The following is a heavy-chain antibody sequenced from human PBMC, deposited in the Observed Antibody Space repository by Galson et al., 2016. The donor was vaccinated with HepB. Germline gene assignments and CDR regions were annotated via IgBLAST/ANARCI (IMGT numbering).Heavy chain of an antibody. CDR2: IKSKTDGGTT. CDR3: TGSGGYSGYAFYYYYYYMDV. Sequence: SLRLSCAASGFTFSNAWMSWVRQAPGKGLEWVGRIKSKTDGGTTDYAAPVKGRFTISRDDSKNTLYLQMNSLKTEDTAVYYCTGSGGYSGYAFYYYYYYMDVWGKGTTVTVSS. V-gene: IGHV3-15*01. CDR1: GFTFSNAW. D-gene: IGHD5-12*01. J-gene: IGHJ6*03.